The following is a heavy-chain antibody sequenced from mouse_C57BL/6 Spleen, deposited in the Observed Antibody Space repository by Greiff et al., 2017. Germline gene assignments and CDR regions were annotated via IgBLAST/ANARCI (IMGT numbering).Heavy chain of an antibody. D-gene: IGHD1-1*02. V-gene: IGHV1-82*01. CDR1: GYAFSSSW. Sequence: VQLQQSGPELVKPGASVKISCKASGYAFSSSWMNWVKQRPGKGLEWIGRIYPGDGDTNYNGKFKGKATLTADKSSSTAYMQLSSLTSEDSAVYFCARSGGRAYFDYWGQGTTLTVSS. J-gene: IGHJ2*01. CDR2: IYPGDGDT. CDR3: ARSGGRAYFDY.